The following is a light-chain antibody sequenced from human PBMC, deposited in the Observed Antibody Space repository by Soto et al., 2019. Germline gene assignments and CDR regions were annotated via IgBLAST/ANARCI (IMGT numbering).Light chain of an antibody. V-gene: IGKV3-20*01. CDR2: GTS. Sequence: EIVLTQSPGTLSLSAGERATFSCRASQSVRSSYLAWYQHKPGRATRLLIEGTSSRATGIPDRLSGSRSGTDFTLTISRMEPSDFAVYYCQQYDSLVTFGQGTKVYIK. J-gene: IGKJ1*01. CDR3: QQYDSLVT. CDR1: QSVRSSY.